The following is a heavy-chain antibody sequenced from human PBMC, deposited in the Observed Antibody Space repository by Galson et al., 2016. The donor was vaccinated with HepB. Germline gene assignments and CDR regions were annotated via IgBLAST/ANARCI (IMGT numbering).Heavy chain of an antibody. D-gene: IGHD3-10*01. J-gene: IGHJ4*02. CDR2: INPSGDST. CDR1: GYTFTSYY. Sequence: SVKVSCKASGYTFTSYYMHWVRQAPGQGLEWMGIINPSGDSTTYAQQFQGRITMTRDTSTGTVYMELSNLRSDDTAVYYCARARCITMVRGVHFDYWGQGTLVTVSS. CDR3: ARARCITMVRGVHFDY. V-gene: IGHV1-46*01.